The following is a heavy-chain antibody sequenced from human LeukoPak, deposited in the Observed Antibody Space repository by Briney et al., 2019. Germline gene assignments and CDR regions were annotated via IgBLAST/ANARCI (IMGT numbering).Heavy chain of an antibody. D-gene: IGHD6-19*01. CDR3: AKGRKQWLAGNWFDP. Sequence: SETLSLTCTVSGYSISSGYYWSWIRQPAGKGLEWIGRIYTSGSTNYNPSLKSRVTMSVDTSKNQFSLKLSSVTAADTAVYYCAKGRKQWLAGNWFDPWGQGTLVTVSS. V-gene: IGHV4-4*07. CDR1: GYSISSGYY. CDR2: IYTSGST. J-gene: IGHJ5*02.